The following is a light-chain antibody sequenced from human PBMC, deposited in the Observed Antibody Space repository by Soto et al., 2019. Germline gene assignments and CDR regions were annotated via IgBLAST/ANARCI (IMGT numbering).Light chain of an antibody. V-gene: IGLV2-14*01. CDR2: EVT. J-gene: IGLJ1*01. CDR1: STDVGDYNY. Sequence: QSVLTQPASVSGSPGQSITISCTGTSTDVGDYNYVSWYQQHPDKAPKLMIYEVTNRPSGVSNRFSGSKSGNTASLTISGLQAEDEADYYCSSYTSSSTSYVFATGTKVTVL. CDR3: SSYTSSSTSYV.